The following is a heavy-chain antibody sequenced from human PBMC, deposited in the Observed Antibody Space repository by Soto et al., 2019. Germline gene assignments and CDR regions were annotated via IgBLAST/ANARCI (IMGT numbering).Heavy chain of an antibody. CDR1: GFTFSSYA. D-gene: IGHD6-13*01. Sequence: EVQLLESGGGLEQPGGSLRLSCAASGFTFSSYAMSWVRQAPGKGLEWVSVVSGSGGTTYYADSVRGRFTISRDNSKNALYVHMNSLRAEDAAVYYCSKDPKYSSRSSGQFDYWGQGTLVTVSS. CDR2: VSGSGGTT. CDR3: SKDPKYSSRSSGQFDY. V-gene: IGHV3-23*01. J-gene: IGHJ4*02.